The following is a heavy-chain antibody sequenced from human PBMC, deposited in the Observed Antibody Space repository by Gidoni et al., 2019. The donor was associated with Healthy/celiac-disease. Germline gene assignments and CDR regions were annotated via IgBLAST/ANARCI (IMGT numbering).Heavy chain of an antibody. D-gene: IGHD5-12*01. Sequence: SYAMHWVRQAPGKGLEWVAVISYDGSNKYYADSVKGRFTISRDNSKNTLYLQMNSLRAEDTAVYYCARGEGDGYNFVVEQGFDYWGQGTLVTVSS. J-gene: IGHJ4*02. V-gene: IGHV3-30-3*01. CDR1: SYA. CDR2: ISYDGSNK. CDR3: ARGEGDGYNFVVEQGFDY.